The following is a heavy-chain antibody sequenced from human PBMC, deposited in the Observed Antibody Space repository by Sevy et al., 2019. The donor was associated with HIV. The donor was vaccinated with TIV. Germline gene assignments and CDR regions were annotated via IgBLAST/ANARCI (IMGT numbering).Heavy chain of an antibody. CDR2: ISSSSTTI. CDR3: ARDYYRSGSYSFDL. D-gene: IGHD3-10*01. V-gene: IGHV3-48*01. J-gene: IGHJ5*02. Sequence: GGSLRLSCAASGFTFGTYNMNWVRQAPGKGPEWLSYISSSSTTIDYADSVKGRFTSSRDNAKNTLYLQLNSLRAEDSAVYYCARDYYRSGSYSFDLWGRGTLVTVSS. CDR1: GFTFGTYN.